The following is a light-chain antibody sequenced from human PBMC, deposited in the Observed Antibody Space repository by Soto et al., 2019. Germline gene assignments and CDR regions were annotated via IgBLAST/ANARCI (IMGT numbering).Light chain of an antibody. CDR3: QTWDTGIVV. V-gene: IGLV4-69*01. CDR2: LNSDGSH. Sequence: QPVLTQSPSASASLGASVKLTCTLSSGHSSYAIAWHQQQPEKGPRYLMNLNSDGSHNKGDGIPDRFSGSSSGAERYLTISSLQSDDEADYYCQTWDTGIVVFGGGTQLTVL. CDR1: SGHSSYA. J-gene: IGLJ2*01.